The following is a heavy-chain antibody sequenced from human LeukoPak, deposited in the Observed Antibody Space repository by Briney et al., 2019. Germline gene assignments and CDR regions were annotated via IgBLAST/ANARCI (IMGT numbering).Heavy chain of an antibody. CDR2: IKSKTDGGTT. V-gene: IGHV3-15*01. CDR3: TSPPLIVVVPAATPGFDY. J-gene: IGHJ4*02. Sequence: PGGSLRLSCAASGFTFSNAWMSWVRQAPGKGQEWVGRIKSKTDGGTTDYAAPVKGRFTISRDDSKNTLYLQMNSLKTEDTAVYYCTSPPLIVVVPAATPGFDYWGQGTLVTVSS. CDR1: GFTFSNAW. D-gene: IGHD2-2*01.